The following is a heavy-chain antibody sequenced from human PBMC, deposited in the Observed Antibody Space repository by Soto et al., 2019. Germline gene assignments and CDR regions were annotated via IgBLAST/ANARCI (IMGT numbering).Heavy chain of an antibody. Sequence: GESLKISCKGSGYSFTSYWIGWVRQMPGKGLEWMGIIYPGDSDTRYSPSFQGRVTISADKSISTAYLQWSSLKASDTAMYYCAIGPHIAAAGPLVFDYWGQGTLVTVSS. V-gene: IGHV5-51*01. D-gene: IGHD6-13*01. J-gene: IGHJ4*02. CDR1: GYSFTSYW. CDR2: IYPGDSDT. CDR3: AIGPHIAAAGPLVFDY.